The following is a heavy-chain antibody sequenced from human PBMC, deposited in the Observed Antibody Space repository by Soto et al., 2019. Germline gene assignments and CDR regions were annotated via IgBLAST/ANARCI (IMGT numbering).Heavy chain of an antibody. V-gene: IGHV4-39*01. CDR1: GGSIRTSSFY. Sequence: PSETLSLTCTVSGGSIRTSSFYWGWIRQPPGKGLEWIGSIYHSGSTYYNPSLKSRVTISVDTSKSQFSLNLSSVTAADTAVYYCARTYTAYDYLRRGYWGQGTLVTVSS. J-gene: IGHJ4*02. CDR2: IYHSGST. CDR3: ARTYTAYDYLRRGY. D-gene: IGHD5-12*01.